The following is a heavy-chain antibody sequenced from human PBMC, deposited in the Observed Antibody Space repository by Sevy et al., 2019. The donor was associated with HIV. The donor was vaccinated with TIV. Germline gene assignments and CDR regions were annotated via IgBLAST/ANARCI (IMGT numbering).Heavy chain of an antibody. CDR1: GFTFNRYS. CDR3: ALERLSSDVAEYFQN. J-gene: IGHJ1*01. Sequence: GESLKISCAASGFTFNRYSMHWVRQAPGKGAEWVATISFDATNKHYPDSVKGRFTISRDNFQNSLFLQMDSLRPEDTAVYYCALERLSSDVAEYFQNWGQGTLVTVSS. V-gene: IGHV3-30-3*01. CDR2: ISFDATNK. D-gene: IGHD1-1*01.